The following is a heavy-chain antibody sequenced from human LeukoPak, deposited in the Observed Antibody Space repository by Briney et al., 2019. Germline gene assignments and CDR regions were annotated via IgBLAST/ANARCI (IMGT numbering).Heavy chain of an antibody. D-gene: IGHD3-10*02. CDR2: IYTSGST. Sequence: PSETLSLTCTVSGGSISSYYWSWIRQPARKGLEWIGRIYTSGSTNYNPSLKSRVTMSVDTSKNQFSLKLSSVTAADTAVYYCARESRDYYVRYFDYWGQGTLVTVSS. J-gene: IGHJ4*02. CDR3: ARESRDYYVRYFDY. CDR1: GGSISSYY. V-gene: IGHV4-4*07.